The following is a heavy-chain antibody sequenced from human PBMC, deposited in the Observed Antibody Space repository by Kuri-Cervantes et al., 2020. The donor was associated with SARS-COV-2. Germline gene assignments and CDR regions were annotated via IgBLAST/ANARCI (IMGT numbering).Heavy chain of an antibody. Sequence: SETLSLTCTVSGGSISSYYWSWIRQPAGKGLEWIGEINHSGSTNYNPSLKSRVTISVDTSKNQFSLKLSSVTAADTAVYYCARAGLGHFFDYWGQGTLVTVSS. CDR3: ARAGLGHFFDY. CDR2: INHSGST. J-gene: IGHJ4*02. V-gene: IGHV4-34*01. CDR1: GGSISSYY. D-gene: IGHD1-26*01.